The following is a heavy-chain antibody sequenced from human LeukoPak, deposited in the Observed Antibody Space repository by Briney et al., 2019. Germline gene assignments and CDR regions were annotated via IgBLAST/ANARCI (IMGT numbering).Heavy chain of an antibody. J-gene: IGHJ6*02. CDR2: ISDSGDST. Sequence: GGSLRLSCVVSGFTFSSYAMTWVRQAPGKGLEWVSSISDSGDSTYYADSAKGRFTISRDNSKNSLCLQMNSLRAEDTALYYCAGGYCSGGSCYYYGMDVWGQGTTVTVSS. CDR1: GFTFSSYA. CDR3: AGGYCSGGSCYYYGMDV. V-gene: IGHV3-23*01. D-gene: IGHD2-15*01.